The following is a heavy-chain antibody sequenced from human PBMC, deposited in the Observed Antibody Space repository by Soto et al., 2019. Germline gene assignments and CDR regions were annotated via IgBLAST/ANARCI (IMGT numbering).Heavy chain of an antibody. D-gene: IGHD1-1*01. Sequence: ASVKVSCKASGYTFTNYGITWVRQAPGRGLEWMGWISPYNGDTNYAQRVQGRVTMTTDTSTSTAYMELRSLRSDDTAMYYCARDSLGTETTAWLDPWGQGTLVTVSS. CDR1: GYTFTNYG. J-gene: IGHJ5*02. CDR2: ISPYNGDT. CDR3: ARDSLGTETTAWLDP. V-gene: IGHV1-18*04.